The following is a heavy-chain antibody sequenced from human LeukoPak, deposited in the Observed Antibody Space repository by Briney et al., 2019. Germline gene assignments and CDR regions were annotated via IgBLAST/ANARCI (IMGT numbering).Heavy chain of an antibody. Sequence: PSETLSLTCTVSGGSISSSSYYWGWIRQPPGKGLEWIGSIYYSGSTYYNPSLKSRVTISVDTSKNQFSLKLSSVTAADTAVYYCASSPGIAVAALELRGQGTLVTVSS. V-gene: IGHV4-39*07. CDR2: IYYSGST. CDR1: GGSISSSSYY. CDR3: ASSPGIAVAALEL. D-gene: IGHD6-19*01. J-gene: IGHJ4*02.